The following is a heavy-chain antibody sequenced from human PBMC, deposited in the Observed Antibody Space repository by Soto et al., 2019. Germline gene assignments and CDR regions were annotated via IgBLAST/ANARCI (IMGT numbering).Heavy chain of an antibody. CDR3: ATVADSNWYYYYYGMDV. CDR1: GFTFSSYA. CDR2: ISYDGSNK. V-gene: IGHV3-30-3*01. J-gene: IGHJ6*02. Sequence: QVQLVESGGGVVQPGRSLRLSCAASGFTFSSYAMHWVRQAPGKGLEWVAVISYDGSNKYYADSVKGRFTISRDNSKNTLYLQMNSLRAEDTAVYYCATVADSNWYYYYYGMDVWGQGTTVTVSS. D-gene: IGHD6-13*01.